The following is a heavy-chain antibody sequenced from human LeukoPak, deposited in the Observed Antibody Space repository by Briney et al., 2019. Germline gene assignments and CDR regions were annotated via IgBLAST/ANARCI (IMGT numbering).Heavy chain of an antibody. J-gene: IGHJ4*02. CDR1: GFTFSSYA. CDR2: ISYEGSNK. CDR3: AREILTIFDF. Sequence: PGGSLRLSCAASGFTFSSYAVHWVRQAPGKGLEWVALISYEGSNKYYADSVKGRFTISRDNSKNTLYLQMNSLRAEDTAVYYCAREILTIFDFWGQGTLVTVSS. D-gene: IGHD3-3*01. V-gene: IGHV3-30-3*01.